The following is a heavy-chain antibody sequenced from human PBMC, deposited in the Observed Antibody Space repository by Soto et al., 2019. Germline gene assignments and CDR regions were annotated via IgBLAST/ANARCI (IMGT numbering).Heavy chain of an antibody. D-gene: IGHD2-2*01. Sequence: GGSLRLSCAASGFTFSSYAMSWVCQAPGKGLEWVSAISGSGGSTYYADSVKGRFTISRDNSKNTLYLQINSLRAEDTAVYYCAKDPGILSSDIVVVPADMDVWGKGTTVTVSS. CDR3: AKDPGILSSDIVVVPADMDV. V-gene: IGHV3-23*01. J-gene: IGHJ6*03. CDR1: GFTFSSYA. CDR2: ISGSGGST.